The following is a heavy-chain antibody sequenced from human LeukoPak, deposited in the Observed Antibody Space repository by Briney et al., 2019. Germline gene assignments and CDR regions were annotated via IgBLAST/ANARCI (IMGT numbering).Heavy chain of an antibody. Sequence: ASVKVSCKASGYTFTGYYMHWVRQAPGQGLEWMGWINPNSGGTNYAQKFQGRVTMTRNTSISTAYMELSSLRSEDTAVYYCAVVPAAIGHYYYYGMDVWGQGTTVTVSS. J-gene: IGHJ6*02. CDR1: GYTFTGYY. V-gene: IGHV1-2*02. CDR2: INPNSGGT. CDR3: AVVPAAIGHYYYYGMDV. D-gene: IGHD2-2*01.